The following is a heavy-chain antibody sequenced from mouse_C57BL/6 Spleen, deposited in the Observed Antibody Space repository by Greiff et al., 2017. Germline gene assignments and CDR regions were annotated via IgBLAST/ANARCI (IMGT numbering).Heavy chain of an antibody. Sequence: VQLQQPGAELVKPGASVKLSCKASGYTFTSYWMHWVKQRPGQGLEWIGMIHPNSGSTNYNEKFKSKATLTVDKSSSTAYMQLSSLTSEDSAVYYCARAESNFYYYAMDYWGQGTSVTVSS. D-gene: IGHD2-5*01. V-gene: IGHV1-64*01. CDR1: GYTFTSYW. CDR2: IHPNSGST. CDR3: ARAESNFYYYAMDY. J-gene: IGHJ4*01.